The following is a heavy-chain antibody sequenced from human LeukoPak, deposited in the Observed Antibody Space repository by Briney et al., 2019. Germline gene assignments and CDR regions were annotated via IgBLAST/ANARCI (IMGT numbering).Heavy chain of an antibody. D-gene: IGHD4-17*01. CDR2: ISSSGSTI. Sequence: PGGSLRLSCAASGFTFSSYSMNWVRQAPGKGLEWVSYISSSGSTIYYADSVKGRFTISRDNAKNSLYLQMNSLRAEDTAVYYCASSPPDDYGDYSDYWGQGTLVTVSS. CDR1: GFTFSSYS. CDR3: ASSPPDDYGDYSDY. J-gene: IGHJ4*02. V-gene: IGHV3-48*04.